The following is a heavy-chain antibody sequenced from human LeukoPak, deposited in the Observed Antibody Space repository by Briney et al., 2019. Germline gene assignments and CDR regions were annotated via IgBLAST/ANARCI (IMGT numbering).Heavy chain of an antibody. J-gene: IGHJ4*02. Sequence: GSSVKVSCKASGGTFSSYAISWVRQAPGHGLEWMGRIIPILGIANYAQKFQGRVTITADKSTSTAYMELSSLRSEDTAVYYCATADYDSSGYLSDYWGQGTLVTVSS. CDR2: IIPILGIA. D-gene: IGHD3-22*01. CDR1: GGTFSSYA. CDR3: ATADYDSSGYLSDY. V-gene: IGHV1-69*04.